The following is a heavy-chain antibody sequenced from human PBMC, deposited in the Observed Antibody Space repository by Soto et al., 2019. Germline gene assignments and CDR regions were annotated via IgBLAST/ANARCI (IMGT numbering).Heavy chain of an antibody. CDR3: AKVVVPAAMRSAAYYHHYGMDV. D-gene: IGHD2-2*01. CDR2: ISYDGSNK. Sequence: TGGSLRLSCAASGFTFSSYGMHWVRQAPGKGLEWVAVISYDGSNKYYADSVKGRFTISRDNSKNTLYLQMNSLRAEDTAVYYCAKVVVPAAMRSAAYYHHYGMDVSGPGTTVTVSS. J-gene: IGHJ6*02. CDR1: GFTFSSYG. V-gene: IGHV3-30*18.